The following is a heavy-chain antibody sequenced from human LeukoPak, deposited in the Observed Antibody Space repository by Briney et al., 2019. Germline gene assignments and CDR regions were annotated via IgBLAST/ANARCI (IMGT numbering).Heavy chain of an antibody. CDR1: GYTLTELS. J-gene: IGHJ6*03. D-gene: IGHD3-3*01. CDR3: ATQNPFWSGYYTDYYYYYMDV. Sequence: ASVNVSCKVSGYTLTELSINWVRQAPGKRPEWMGGFDPEDGETIYAQKFQGRVTMTDDTSTDTAYMELSSLRSEDTAVYYCATQNPFWSGYYTDYYYYYMDVWGKGTTVTVSS. V-gene: IGHV1-24*01. CDR2: FDPEDGET.